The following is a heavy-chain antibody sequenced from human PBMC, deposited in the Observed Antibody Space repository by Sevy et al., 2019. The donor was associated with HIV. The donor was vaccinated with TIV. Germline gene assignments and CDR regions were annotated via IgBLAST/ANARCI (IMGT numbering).Heavy chain of an antibody. CDR3: ARAFTGGYQQPFDY. Sequence: GGSLRLSCAASGFTFSSHAMSWVRQAPGKGLEWVSAISDSGTTTYYEDSVKGRFTISRDNSKNTQYLQMDGLRAEDTAIYYCARAFTGGYQQPFDYWGQGPLVTVSS. CDR1: GFTFSSHA. CDR2: ISDSGTTT. D-gene: IGHD1-26*01. J-gene: IGHJ4*02. V-gene: IGHV3-23*01.